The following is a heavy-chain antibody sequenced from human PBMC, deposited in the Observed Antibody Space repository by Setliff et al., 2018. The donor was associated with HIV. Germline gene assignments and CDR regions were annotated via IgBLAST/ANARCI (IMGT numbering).Heavy chain of an antibody. CDR2: IGWNSGSK. V-gene: IGHV3-9*01. J-gene: IGHJ3*01. CDR3: AKGTNYDLLTGYHAFDV. Sequence: GGSLRLSCAASGFTFDDYAMHWVRQAPGKGLEWVSGIGWNSGSKGYADSVKGRFTISRDNAKNSLYLQMNSLSAEDTAVFYCAKGTNYDLLTGYHAFDVWGQGTMVTVSS. D-gene: IGHD3-9*01. CDR1: GFTFDDYA.